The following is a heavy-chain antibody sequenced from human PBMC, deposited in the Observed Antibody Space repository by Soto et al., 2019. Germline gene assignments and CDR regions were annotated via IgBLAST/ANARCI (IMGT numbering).Heavy chain of an antibody. D-gene: IGHD4-17*01. V-gene: IGHV3-30*18. CDR3: AKDRLLYGDYGSYGMDV. CDR1: GFAFSSYG. CDR2: ISYDGSNK. J-gene: IGHJ6*02. Sequence: GGSLRLSCAASGFAFSSYGMHWVRQAPGKGLEWVAVISYDGSNKYYADSVKGRFTISRDNSKNTLYLQMNSLRAEDTAVYYCAKDRLLYGDYGSYGMDVWGQGTTVTVSS.